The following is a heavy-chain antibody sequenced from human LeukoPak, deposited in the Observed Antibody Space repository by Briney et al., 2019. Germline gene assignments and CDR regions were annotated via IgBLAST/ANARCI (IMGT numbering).Heavy chain of an antibody. CDR2: IIPIFGTA. CDR1: GGTFSSYA. CDR3: AREVAVAGTGFDY. D-gene: IGHD6-19*01. V-gene: IGHV1-69*13. Sequence: ASVKVSCKASGGTFSSYAISWVRQAPGQGLEWMGGIIPIFGTANYAQKFQGRVTITADESTSTAYMELSSLRTEDTAVYYCAREVAVAGTGFDYWGQGTLVTVSS. J-gene: IGHJ4*02.